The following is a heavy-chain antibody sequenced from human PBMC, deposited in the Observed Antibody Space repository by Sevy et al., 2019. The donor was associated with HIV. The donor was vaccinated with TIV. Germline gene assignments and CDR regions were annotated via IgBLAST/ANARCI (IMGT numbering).Heavy chain of an antibody. CDR1: GGSISSSSYY. D-gene: IGHD6-13*01. CDR3: ARHQRYSSSLYYYYGMDV. Sequence: SETLSLTCTVSGGSISSSSYYWGWIRQPPGKGLEWIGSIYYSGSTSYNPSLRSRVTISVDTSKNQFSLKLSSVTAADTAVYYCARHQRYSSSLYYYYGMDVWGQGTTVTVSS. V-gene: IGHV4-39*01. J-gene: IGHJ6*02. CDR2: IYYSGST.